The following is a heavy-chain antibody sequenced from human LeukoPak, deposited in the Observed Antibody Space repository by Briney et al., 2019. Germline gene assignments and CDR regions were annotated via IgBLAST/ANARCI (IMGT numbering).Heavy chain of an antibody. CDR2: IWYDGCNK. D-gene: IGHD3-9*01. CDR3: ARQRIDYDILTGYQKYGLDV. V-gene: IGHV3-33*01. CDR1: GFTFSSHG. Sequence: GRSLRLSCAASGFTFSSHGMHWVRPAPAKGLDGVAIIWYDGCNKYYGDSVKGRFTISRDNSKNTLYLQMISLRAEDTGVYYCARQRIDYDILTGYQKYGLDVWGQGTTVTVSS. J-gene: IGHJ6*02.